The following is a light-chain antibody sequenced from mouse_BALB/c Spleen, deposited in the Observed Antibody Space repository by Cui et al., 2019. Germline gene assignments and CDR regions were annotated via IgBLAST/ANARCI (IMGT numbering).Light chain of an antibody. CDR2: YAS. Sequence: ILLTQSPAILSVSPGERVSFSCRASQSIGTSIHWYQQRTNGSPRLLIKYASESISGIPSRFSGSGSGTDFTLSINSVESEDIADYYCQQSNSWPTTFGGGTKLEIK. CDR3: QQSNSWPTT. CDR1: QSIGTS. V-gene: IGKV5-48*01. J-gene: IGKJ2*01.